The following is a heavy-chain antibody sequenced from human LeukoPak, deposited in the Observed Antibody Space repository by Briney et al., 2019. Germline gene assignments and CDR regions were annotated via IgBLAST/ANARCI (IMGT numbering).Heavy chain of an antibody. D-gene: IGHD3-10*01. V-gene: IGHV3-21*01. CDR1: GFTFSSYS. CDR2: ISSSSSYI. J-gene: IGHJ6*02. Sequence: PGGSLRLSCAASGFTFSSYSMNWVRQAPGKGLEWVSSISSSSSYIYYADSVKGRFTISRDNAKNSLYLQMNSLRAEDTAVYYCARVLTTNVLLWFGELLNPNYYYYGMDVWGQGTTVTVSS. CDR3: ARVLTTNVLLWFGELLNPNYYYYGMDV.